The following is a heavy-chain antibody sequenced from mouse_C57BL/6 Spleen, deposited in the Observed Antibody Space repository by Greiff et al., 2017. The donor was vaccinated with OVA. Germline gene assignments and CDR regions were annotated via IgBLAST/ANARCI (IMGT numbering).Heavy chain of an antibody. D-gene: IGHD3-2*02. V-gene: IGHV7-3*01. CDR1: GFTFTDYY. J-gene: IGHJ3*01. CDR2: IRNKANGYTT. CDR3: ARFTAQASFAY. Sequence: DVQLQESGGGLVQPGGSLSLSCAASGFTFTDYYMSWVRQPAGKALEWLGFIRNKANGYTTEYSASVKGRFTISRDNSQSILYLQMNALRAEDSATYYCARFTAQASFAYWGQGTLVTVSA.